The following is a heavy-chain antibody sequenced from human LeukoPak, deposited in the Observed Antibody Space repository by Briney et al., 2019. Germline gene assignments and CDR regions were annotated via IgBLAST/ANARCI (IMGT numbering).Heavy chain of an antibody. J-gene: IGHJ4*02. V-gene: IGHV1-18*01. D-gene: IGHD3-22*01. Sequence: GASVKVSCKASGYTFSSYGINWVRQAPGQGLEWMGWISAYNGHTNYAQKVQGRVTMTTDTSTSTAYMELRSLRSDDTAVYFCARDSSGFPRDASDYRGQGTLVTVSS. CDR1: GYTFSSYG. CDR3: ARDSSGFPRDASDY. CDR2: ISAYNGHT.